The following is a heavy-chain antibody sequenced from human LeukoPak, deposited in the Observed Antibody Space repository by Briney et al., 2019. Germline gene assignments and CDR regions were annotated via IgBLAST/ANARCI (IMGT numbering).Heavy chain of an antibody. V-gene: IGHV3-74*03. Sequence: GGSLRLSCAASGFISSDYWMHWVRQAPGQGLVWVARTNSDGSNIQYADPVKGRFTISRGNSKNTLYLQMNSLRAEDTAVYYCAKEAPIAAATFDYWGQGTLVTVSS. CDR2: TNSDGSNI. CDR1: GFISSDYW. D-gene: IGHD6-25*01. CDR3: AKEAPIAAATFDY. J-gene: IGHJ4*02.